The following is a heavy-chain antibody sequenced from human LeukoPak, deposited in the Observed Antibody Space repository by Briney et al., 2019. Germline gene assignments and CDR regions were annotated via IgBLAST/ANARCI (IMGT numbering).Heavy chain of an antibody. V-gene: IGHV3-30*02. Sequence: GGSLRLSCAASGFIFSEYGMHWVRQAPGKGLEWVTFTRYDGSNKYYADSVKGRFTISRDNSKNILYLQMNSLSSEDTAVYYCAKEGTASNPSDLDYWGQGTLVTVSS. J-gene: IGHJ4*02. CDR2: TRYDGSNK. CDR1: GFIFSEYG. D-gene: IGHD1/OR15-1a*01. CDR3: AKEGTASNPSDLDY.